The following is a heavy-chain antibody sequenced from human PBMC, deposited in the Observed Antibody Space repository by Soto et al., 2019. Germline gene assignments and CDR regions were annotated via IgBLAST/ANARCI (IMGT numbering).Heavy chain of an antibody. Sequence: QITLKESGPTLVKPTQTLTLTCNFSGFSLSTMGVGVGWIRQPPGKALEWLALIYWDDDSRYSPSLKSRLTITKDTSKSQVVLTMTNMDPVDTATYYCTHEGPGSPYWGQGALVTVSS. V-gene: IGHV2-5*02. D-gene: IGHD3-10*01. CDR1: GFSLSTMGVG. CDR2: IYWDDDS. J-gene: IGHJ4*02. CDR3: THEGPGSPY.